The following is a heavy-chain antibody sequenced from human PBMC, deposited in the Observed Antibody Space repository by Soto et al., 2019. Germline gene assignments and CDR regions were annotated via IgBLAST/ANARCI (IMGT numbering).Heavy chain of an antibody. D-gene: IGHD2-2*01. CDR2: IYYSGST. Sequence: QVQLQESGPGLVKPSETLSLTCTVSGGSISSYYWSWIRQPPGKGLEWIGYIYYSGSTNYNPSLKSRVTISVDTSKNQFSLKLSSVTAADTAVYYCARAINQLAWVYWGQGTLVTVSS. CDR3: ARAINQLAWVY. CDR1: GGSISSYY. J-gene: IGHJ4*02. V-gene: IGHV4-59*01.